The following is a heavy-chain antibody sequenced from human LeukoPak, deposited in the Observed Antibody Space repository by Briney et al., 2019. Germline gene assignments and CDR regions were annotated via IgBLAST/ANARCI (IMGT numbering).Heavy chain of an antibody. CDR2: ISGSGGST. J-gene: IGHJ6*02. Sequence: PGGSLRLSCASSGFTFSSYAMSWVRQAPGKGLEWVSAISGSGGSTYYADSVKGRFTISRDNSKNTLYLQMNSLRAEDTAVYYCAKWTGTWIQLWNGMDVWGQGTTVTVSS. CDR3: AKWTGTWIQLWNGMDV. CDR1: GFTFSSYA. V-gene: IGHV3-23*01. D-gene: IGHD5-18*01.